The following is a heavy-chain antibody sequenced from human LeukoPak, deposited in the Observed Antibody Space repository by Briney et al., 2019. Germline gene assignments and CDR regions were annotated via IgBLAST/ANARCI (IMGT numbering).Heavy chain of an antibody. CDR3: VRDLHWGGFDV. D-gene: IGHD7-27*01. CDR2: INPNSGGT. J-gene: IGHJ3*01. CDR1: GYTFTGYY. V-gene: IGHV1-2*02. Sequence: ASVKVSCKASGYTFTGYYMHWVRQAPGQGLEWMGWINPNSGGTNYAQKFQGRVTMTRDTSISTAYMELSSLRAEDTALHYCVRDLHWGGFDVWGQGTMVTVSS.